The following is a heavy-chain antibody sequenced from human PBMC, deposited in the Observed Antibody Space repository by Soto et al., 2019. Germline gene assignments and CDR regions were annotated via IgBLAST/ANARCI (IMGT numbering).Heavy chain of an antibody. CDR1: GGSISSYY. Sequence: SETLSLTCSVSGGSISSYYWSWIRQPPGKGLEWIGYIYYSGSTSYNPSLKSRVTISVDTSKNQFSLKLRSVTAADTAVYYCARQRTYYYYGMDVWGQGTTVTVSS. V-gene: IGHV4-59*01. CDR3: ARQRTYYYYGMDV. D-gene: IGHD1-7*01. J-gene: IGHJ6*02. CDR2: IYYSGST.